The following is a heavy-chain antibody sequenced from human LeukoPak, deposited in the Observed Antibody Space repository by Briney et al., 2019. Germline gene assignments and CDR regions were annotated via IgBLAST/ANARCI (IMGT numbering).Heavy chain of an antibody. V-gene: IGHV3-33*01. Sequence: GRSLRLSCAASGFTFSNHGMHWVRQAPGKGPEWVALIWYDGSNKYYGDSVKGRFTISRDNSKNTVFLQMNSLRAEDTAVYYCVRDQDDSTYSGSGSEGFDYWGQGTLVTVSS. D-gene: IGHD3-10*01. CDR2: IWYDGSNK. J-gene: IGHJ4*02. CDR1: GFTFSNHG. CDR3: VRDQDDSTYSGSGSEGFDY.